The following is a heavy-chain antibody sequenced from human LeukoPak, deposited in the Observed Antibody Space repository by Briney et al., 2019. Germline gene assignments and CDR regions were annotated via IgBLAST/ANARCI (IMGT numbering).Heavy chain of an antibody. CDR2: IIPIFGTA. CDR1: GGTFSSYA. V-gene: IGHV1-69*06. Sequence: SVKVSCKASGGTFSSYAISWVRQAPGQGLEWMGGIIPIFGTANYAQKFQGRVTITADKSTSTAYMELSSLRSEDTAVYYCARSGRVGIAARGGHPGDYWGQGTLVTVSS. D-gene: IGHD6-6*01. CDR3: ARSGRVGIAARGGHPGDY. J-gene: IGHJ4*02.